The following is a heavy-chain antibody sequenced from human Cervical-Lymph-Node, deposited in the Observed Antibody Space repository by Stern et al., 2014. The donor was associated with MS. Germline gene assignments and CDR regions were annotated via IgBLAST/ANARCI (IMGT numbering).Heavy chain of an antibody. CDR2: ISHNSGNI. D-gene: IGHD1-26*01. CDR1: GFTFTYYS. V-gene: IGHV3-48*01. Sequence: VQLVQSGGGLEQPGGSLRLSCAASGFTFTYYSMNWVRQAPGKGLEWVAYISHNSGNIYYADSVKGRFTISRDNAKRSLYLQMNSLRAGDTAVYYCARIVGRSDLDFWGRGTLVTVSS. CDR3: ARIVGRSDLDF. J-gene: IGHJ4*02.